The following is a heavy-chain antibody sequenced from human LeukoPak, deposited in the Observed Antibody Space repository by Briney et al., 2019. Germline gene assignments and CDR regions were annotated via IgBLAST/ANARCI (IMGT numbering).Heavy chain of an antibody. V-gene: IGHV3-48*03. CDR3: AREPYCSSTSCFDY. CDR1: GFTFSSYE. CDR2: ISSSGSTI. D-gene: IGHD2-2*01. Sequence: GGSLRLSCAASGFTFSSYEMNWVRQAPGKGLEWVSYISSSGSTIYYADSVKGRFTISRDNAKNSLYLQMNSLRAEDTAVYYCAREPYCSSTSCFDYWGQGTLVTVSS. J-gene: IGHJ4*02.